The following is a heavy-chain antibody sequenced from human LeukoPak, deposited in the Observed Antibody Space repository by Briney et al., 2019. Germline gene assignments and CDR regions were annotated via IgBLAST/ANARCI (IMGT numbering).Heavy chain of an antibody. J-gene: IGHJ4*02. CDR3: ATLPGLGY. CDR1: GDSISTSGYY. CDR2: IYYSGST. Sequence: SETLSLTCTVSGDSISTSGYYWGWIRQPPGKGLEWIGSIYYSGSTYYNPSLKSRVTISVDTSKNQFSLKLSSVTAADTAVYYCATLPGLGYWGQGTLVTVSS. V-gene: IGHV4-39*01. D-gene: IGHD6-19*01.